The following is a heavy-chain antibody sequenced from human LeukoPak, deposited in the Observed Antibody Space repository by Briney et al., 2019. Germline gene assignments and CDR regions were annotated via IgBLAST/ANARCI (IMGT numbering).Heavy chain of an antibody. CDR1: GFTVSGKS. CDR3: ARVDSSGYYKNYFDY. D-gene: IGHD3-22*01. J-gene: IGHJ4*02. Sequence: GESLRLSCAASGFTVSGKSMSWVRQAPGKGLEWVSVIYSGGSTYYADSVKGRFTISRDNSKNTMYLQMNSLRAEDTAVYYCARVDSSGYYKNYFDYWGQGTLVTVSS. CDR2: IYSGGST. V-gene: IGHV3-53*01.